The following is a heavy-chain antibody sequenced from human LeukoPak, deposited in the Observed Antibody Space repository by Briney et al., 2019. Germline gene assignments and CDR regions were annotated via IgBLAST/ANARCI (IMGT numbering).Heavy chain of an antibody. CDR1: GFTFSSYE. Sequence: GGSLRLSCAASGFTFSSYEMNWVRQAPGKGLEWVSAISGSGGSTYYADSVKGRSTISRDNSKNTLYLQMNSLRAEDTAVYYCAKDLTSVITFGGVIVLGDAFDIWGQGTMVTVSS. D-gene: IGHD3-16*02. J-gene: IGHJ3*02. CDR3: AKDLTSVITFGGVIVLGDAFDI. CDR2: ISGSGGST. V-gene: IGHV3-23*01.